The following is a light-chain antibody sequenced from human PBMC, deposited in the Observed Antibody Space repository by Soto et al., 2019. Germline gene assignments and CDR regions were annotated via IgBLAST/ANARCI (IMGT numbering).Light chain of an antibody. V-gene: IGLV2-14*01. J-gene: IGLJ2*01. Sequence: QSVLTQPASVSGSPGQSITISCTGTSRDVGDYNYVSWYQQHPGTVPKLVIYEVTNRPSGVSSRFSGSKSGNTASLNISGLQSEDEADCYCSSYTRSSSSVVFGGGTKLTVL. CDR2: EVT. CDR3: SSYTRSSSSVV. CDR1: SRDVGDYNY.